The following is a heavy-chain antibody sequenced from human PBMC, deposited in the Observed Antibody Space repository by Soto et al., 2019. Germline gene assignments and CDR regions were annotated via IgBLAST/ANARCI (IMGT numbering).Heavy chain of an antibody. CDR3: ARDPYYYGSGSPYYGMDV. CDR2: ISYDGSNK. V-gene: IGHV3-30-3*01. D-gene: IGHD3-10*01. CDR1: GFTFSSYA. J-gene: IGHJ6*02. Sequence: QVQLVESGGGVVQPGRSLRLSCAASGFTFSSYAMHWVRQAPGKGLEWVAVISYDGSNKYYADSMKGRFTISRDNSKNTLYLQMNSLRAEDTAVYYCARDPYYYGSGSPYYGMDVWGQGTTVTVSS.